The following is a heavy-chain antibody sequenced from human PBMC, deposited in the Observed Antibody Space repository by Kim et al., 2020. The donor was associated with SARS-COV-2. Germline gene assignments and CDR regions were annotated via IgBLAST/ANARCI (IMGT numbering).Heavy chain of an antibody. J-gene: IGHJ6*02. Sequence: SETLSLTCTVSGGSISSYYWSWIRQPPGKGLEWFGYIYYSGSTNYNPSLKSRVTISVDTSKNQFSLKLSSVTAADTAVYYCARGNSSFYYYYGMDVWGQGTTVTVSS. CDR2: IYYSGST. CDR1: GGSISSYY. D-gene: IGHD6-13*01. CDR3: ARGNSSFYYYYGMDV. V-gene: IGHV4-59*01.